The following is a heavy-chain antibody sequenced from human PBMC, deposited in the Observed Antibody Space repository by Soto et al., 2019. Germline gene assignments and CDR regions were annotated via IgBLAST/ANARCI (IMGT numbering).Heavy chain of an antibody. CDR2: ISGSGGST. Sequence: LRLSCAASGFTFSSYPMSWVRQAPGHGLEWVSAISGSGGSTYYADSVKGRFTISRDNSKNTLYLQMNSLRAEDTAVYYCAKGHDFWSGLGPCSQKSEKYFDYWGQGTLVTVSS. V-gene: IGHV3-23*01. D-gene: IGHD3-3*01. CDR3: AKGHDFWSGLGPCSQKSEKYFDY. J-gene: IGHJ4*02. CDR1: GFTFSSYP.